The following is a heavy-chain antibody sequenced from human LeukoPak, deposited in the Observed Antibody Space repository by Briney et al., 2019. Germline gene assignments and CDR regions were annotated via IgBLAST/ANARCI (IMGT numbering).Heavy chain of an antibody. J-gene: IGHJ4*02. CDR2: INPNSDGT. CDR3: ASGLRRYYFDY. Sequence: ASVKVSCKASGYTFTGYYMHWVRQAPGQGLGWMGWINPNSDGTNYTQKFQGRVTMPRDTSISTAYMERSRLRSDDTAVYYCASGLRRYYFDYWGQGTLVTVSS. CDR1: GYTFTGYY. V-gene: IGHV1-2*02.